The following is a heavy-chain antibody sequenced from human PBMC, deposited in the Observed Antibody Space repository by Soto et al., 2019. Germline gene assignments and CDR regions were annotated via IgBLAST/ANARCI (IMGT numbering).Heavy chain of an antibody. V-gene: IGHV4-4*07. CDR3: ARDIGSFAYGEGY. D-gene: IGHD3-10*01. J-gene: IGHJ4*02. CDR1: GGSINSYW. Sequence: LPETLSLTCSVSGGSINSYWWSWIRQPAGKGLEWIGRVYSSGTTDYNPSLNSRATMSVETSKNQFSLKLSSVTAADTAVYYCARDIGSFAYGEGYWGQGIQVTVSS. CDR2: VYSSGTT.